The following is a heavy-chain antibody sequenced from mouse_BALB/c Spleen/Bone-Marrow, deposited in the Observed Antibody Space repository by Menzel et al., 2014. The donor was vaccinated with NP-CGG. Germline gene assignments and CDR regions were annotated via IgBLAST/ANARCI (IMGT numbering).Heavy chain of an antibody. CDR1: GYSITSGYS. V-gene: IGHV3-1*02. J-gene: IGHJ2*01. D-gene: IGHD1-1*01. Sequence: VQLKQSGPDLVKPSQSLSLTCTVTGYSITSGYSWHWIRQFPGNKLEWVGYIHYSGSTNYNPSLKSRISITRDTSKNQFFLQLNSVTTEDTATYYCASITTVVVPFDYWGQGTTLTVSS. CDR2: IHYSGST. CDR3: ASITTVVVPFDY.